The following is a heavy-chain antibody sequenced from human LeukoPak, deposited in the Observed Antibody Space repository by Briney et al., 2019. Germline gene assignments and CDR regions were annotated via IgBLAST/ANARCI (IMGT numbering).Heavy chain of an antibody. J-gene: IGHJ4*02. Sequence: ASVKVSCKASGYTFTSYGITWVRQAPGQGLEWVGWINAYNGNTNYPQKLQGRVSMTTDTSTSTAYTDLRSLRSDDTAVYYCARANSGYDRGGLDYWGQGTLVTVSS. D-gene: IGHD5-12*01. CDR3: ARANSGYDRGGLDY. CDR2: INAYNGNT. V-gene: IGHV1-18*01. CDR1: GYTFTSYG.